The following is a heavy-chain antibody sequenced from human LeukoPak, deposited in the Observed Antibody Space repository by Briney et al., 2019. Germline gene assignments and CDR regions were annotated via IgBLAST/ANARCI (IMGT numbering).Heavy chain of an antibody. D-gene: IGHD4-23*01. J-gene: IGHJ5*02. Sequence: SETLSLTCTVSGYSISSGYYWGWIRQPPGKGLEWIGSIYHSGSTYYNPSLKSRVTISVDTSKNQFSLKLSSVTAADTAVYYCAGAGGNRWGQGTLVTVSS. V-gene: IGHV4-38-2*02. CDR3: AGAGGNR. CDR2: IYHSGST. CDR1: GYSISSGYY.